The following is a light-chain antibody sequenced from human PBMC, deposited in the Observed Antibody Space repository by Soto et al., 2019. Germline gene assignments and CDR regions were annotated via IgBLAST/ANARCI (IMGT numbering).Light chain of an antibody. CDR1: QNIRNC. CDR3: QQSCTTPT. J-gene: IGKJ4*01. CDR2: ATS. Sequence: QLTQSPSSLSASVRNRGPITFRASQNIRNCLNWYQQEPGKTPKVLIYATSSLQSWVPSRFSGSGSGTDFTLTISSLQPEDFATYYCQQSCTTPTFGGGTKVEIK. V-gene: IGKV1-39*01.